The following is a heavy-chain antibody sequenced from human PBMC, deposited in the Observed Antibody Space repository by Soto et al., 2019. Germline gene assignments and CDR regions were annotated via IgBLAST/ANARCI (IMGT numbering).Heavy chain of an antibody. J-gene: IGHJ6*03. CDR2: MNLNGGNT. V-gene: IGHV1-8*01. CDR1: GDTFTGDE. CDR3: ARVPRGSRYFYYLDV. Sequence: QVQLVQSGAEVKKPGASVKVSCKASGDTFTGDEITWVRQATGQGLEWMGWMNLNGGNTGYAQTFQGRVSMTGNPSISTAYMEPSSLRSEDTAVYYCARVPRGSRYFYYLDVWGKGTTVIVSS. D-gene: IGHD3-16*01.